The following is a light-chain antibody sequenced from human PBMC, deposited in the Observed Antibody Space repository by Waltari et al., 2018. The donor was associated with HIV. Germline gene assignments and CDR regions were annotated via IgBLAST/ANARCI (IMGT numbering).Light chain of an antibody. J-gene: IGLJ3*02. CDR3: YSAADSDEV. Sequence: SFELTQPSSVSVSPGQTARITCSGDVLAKKYARWFQQKPGQAPLLLIYKDSERPSGIPGRCAGSSSGTTVTLTISGAQVEDEADYYCYSAADSDEVFGGGTKLTVL. CDR1: VLAKKY. CDR2: KDS. V-gene: IGLV3-27*01.